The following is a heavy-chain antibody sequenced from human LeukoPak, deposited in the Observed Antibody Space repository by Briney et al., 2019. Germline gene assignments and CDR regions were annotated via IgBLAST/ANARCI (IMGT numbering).Heavy chain of an antibody. Sequence: GGSLRLSCAASGFTFSSYWMTWVRQAPGKGLEWVSAISATGGSTYYADSVKGRFTISRDNSKNTLYLQINTLRAEDTAVYYCANRPLDYWGQGTLVTVSS. CDR2: ISATGGST. V-gene: IGHV3-23*01. CDR3: ANRPLDY. CDR1: GFTFSSYW. J-gene: IGHJ4*02.